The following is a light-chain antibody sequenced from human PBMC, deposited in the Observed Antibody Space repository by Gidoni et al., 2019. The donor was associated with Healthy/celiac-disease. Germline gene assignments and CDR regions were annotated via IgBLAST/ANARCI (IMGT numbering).Light chain of an antibody. CDR3: QQYGSSRWT. V-gene: IGKV3-20*01. Sequence: EIVLTQYPGTLSLSTGERATLSCRASQSVSSSYLAWYQQKPGQALRLLIYGASSRATGIPARFSGSGSGTDFTLTISRLEPEDFAVYYCQQYGSSRWTFGQGTKVEI. J-gene: IGKJ1*01. CDR1: QSVSSSY. CDR2: GAS.